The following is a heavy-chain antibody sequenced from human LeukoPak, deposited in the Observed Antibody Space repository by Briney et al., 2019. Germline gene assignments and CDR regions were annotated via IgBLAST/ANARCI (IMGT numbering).Heavy chain of an antibody. D-gene: IGHD3-22*01. Sequence: SETLSLTCTVSGGSISSYYWSWIRQPPGKGLEWIGFIYYSGSTNYNPSLKSRVTISVDTSKNQFSLKLSSVTAADTAVYYRARRGYYYDSSHYYYFDYWGQGTLVTVSS. CDR3: ARRGYYYDSSHYYYFDY. J-gene: IGHJ4*02. CDR2: IYYSGST. CDR1: GGSISSYY. V-gene: IGHV4-59*08.